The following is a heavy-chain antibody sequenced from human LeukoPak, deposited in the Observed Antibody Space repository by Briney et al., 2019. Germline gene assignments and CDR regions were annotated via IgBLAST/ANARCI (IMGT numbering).Heavy chain of an antibody. J-gene: IGHJ6*02. D-gene: IGHD1-26*01. V-gene: IGHV4-4*02. CDR2: IYHSGST. Sequence: SETLSLTCAVSGGSISSSNWWSWVRQPPGKGLEWIGEIYHSGSTNYNPSLKSRVTISVDKSKNQFSLKLSSVTAADTAVYYCARNSGSYHDGGYYYYYGMDVWGQGTTVTVSS. CDR3: ARNSGSYHDGGYYYYYGMDV. CDR1: GGSISSSNW.